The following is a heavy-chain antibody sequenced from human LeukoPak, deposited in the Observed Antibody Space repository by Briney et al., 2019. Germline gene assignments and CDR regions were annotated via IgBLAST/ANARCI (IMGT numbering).Heavy chain of an antibody. CDR1: GGSINSYY. Sequence: SETLSLTCTVSGGSINSYYWSWIRQPLGKGLEWIGCVYFSGDTKYNPSLKSRVTISVDTSKNHFSLKLSSVTAADTAVYYCARSSFEYSSSGFLFDYWGQGTLVTVSS. CDR2: VYFSGDT. V-gene: IGHV4-59*01. CDR3: ARSSFEYSSSGFLFDY. D-gene: IGHD6-6*01. J-gene: IGHJ4*02.